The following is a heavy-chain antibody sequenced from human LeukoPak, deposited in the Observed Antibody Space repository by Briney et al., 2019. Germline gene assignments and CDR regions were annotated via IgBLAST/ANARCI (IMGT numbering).Heavy chain of an antibody. Sequence: SETLSLTCSVSGGSISGSHYYWGRVRQPPGKGLEWIGSINYSGSTYYNPSLKSRVTISVDTSKNQFSLNLNSVTAADMAVYYCTRLSDYWGQGTQVTVSS. CDR2: INYSGST. CDR1: GGSISGSHYY. CDR3: TRLSDY. J-gene: IGHJ4*02. V-gene: IGHV4-39*01.